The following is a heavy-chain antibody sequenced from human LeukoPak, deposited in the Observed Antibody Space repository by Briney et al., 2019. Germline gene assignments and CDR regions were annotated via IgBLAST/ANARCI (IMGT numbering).Heavy chain of an antibody. CDR3: AKDIRSRRDGYNSPGGNFDY. CDR1: GFTFDDYA. D-gene: IGHD5-24*01. Sequence: TGGSLRLSCAASGFTFDDYAMHWVRQAPGKGLEWVSGISWNSGSIGYADSVKGRFTISRDNAKNSLYLQMNSLRAEDTALYYCAKDIRSRRDGYNSPGGNFDYRGQGTLVTVSS. CDR2: ISWNSGSI. J-gene: IGHJ4*02. V-gene: IGHV3-9*01.